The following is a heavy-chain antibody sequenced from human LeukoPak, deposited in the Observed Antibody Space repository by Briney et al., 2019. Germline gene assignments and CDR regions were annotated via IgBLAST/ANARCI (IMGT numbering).Heavy chain of an antibody. CDR1: GFTFSDYY. V-gene: IGHV3-11*06. Sequence: GGSLRLSCAASGFTFSDYYMSWIRQAPGKGLEWVSYISSSSSYTNYADSVKGRFTIPRDNAKNSLYLQMNSLRAEDTAVYYCARVGGGTTSLDYFDYWGQGTLVTVSS. CDR2: ISSSSSYT. CDR3: ARVGGGTTSLDYFDY. D-gene: IGHD1-7*01. J-gene: IGHJ4*02.